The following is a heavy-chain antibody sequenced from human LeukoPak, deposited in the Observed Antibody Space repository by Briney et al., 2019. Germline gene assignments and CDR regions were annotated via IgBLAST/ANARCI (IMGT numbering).Heavy chain of an antibody. J-gene: IGHJ4*02. CDR2: ISGGGGST. V-gene: IGHV3-23*01. CDR3: AKYSAVAYFDY. Sequence: GGSLRLSCAASGFTFSNYAMNWVRQAPGKGLEWVSTISGGGGSTYYADSVKGRFTISRDNSKNTLYLQINTLRAEDTAVYYCAKYSAVAYFDYWGQGTLVTVSS. CDR1: GFTFSNYA. D-gene: IGHD6-19*01.